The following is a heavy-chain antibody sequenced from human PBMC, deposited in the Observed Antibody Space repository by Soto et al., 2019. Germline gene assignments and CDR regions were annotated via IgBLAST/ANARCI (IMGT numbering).Heavy chain of an antibody. CDR2: INSDGSST. Sequence: EVQLVESGGGLVQPGGSLRLSCAASGFTFSSYWMHWVRQAPGKGLVWVSRINSDGSSTSYADSVKGRFTISRDNAKNPLHPPVSSLRAEDTAVYYCARAREVVTAILGSWGQGTVVTVSS. V-gene: IGHV3-74*01. J-gene: IGHJ4*02. D-gene: IGHD2-21*02. CDR1: GFTFSSYW. CDR3: ARAREVVTAILGS.